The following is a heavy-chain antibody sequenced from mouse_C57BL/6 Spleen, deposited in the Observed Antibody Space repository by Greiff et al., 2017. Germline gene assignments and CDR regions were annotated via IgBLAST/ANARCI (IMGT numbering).Heavy chain of an antibody. Sequence: VQLQQPGAELVMPGASVKLSCKASGYTFTSYWMHWVKQRPGQGLEWIGEIDPSDSYTNYNQKFKGKSTLTVDKSSSTAYMQLSSLTSEDSAVYYCARALYGNAYFDYWGQGTTLTVSS. CDR1: GYTFTSYW. CDR2: IDPSDSYT. J-gene: IGHJ2*01. V-gene: IGHV1-69*01. CDR3: ARALYGNAYFDY. D-gene: IGHD2-1*01.